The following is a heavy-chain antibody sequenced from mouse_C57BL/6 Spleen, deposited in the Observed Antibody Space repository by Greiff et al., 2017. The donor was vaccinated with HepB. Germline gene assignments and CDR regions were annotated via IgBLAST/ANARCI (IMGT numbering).Heavy chain of an antibody. CDR2: ISYDGSN. CDR3: ARECDYDWFAY. J-gene: IGHJ3*01. CDR1: GYSITSGYY. Sequence: DVQLQESGPGLVKPSQSLSLTCSVTGYSITSGYYWNWIRQFPGNKLEWMGYISYDGSNNYNPSLKNRISITRDTSKNQFFLKLNSVTTEDTATYYCARECDYDWFAYWGQGTLVTVSA. D-gene: IGHD2-4*01. V-gene: IGHV3-6*01.